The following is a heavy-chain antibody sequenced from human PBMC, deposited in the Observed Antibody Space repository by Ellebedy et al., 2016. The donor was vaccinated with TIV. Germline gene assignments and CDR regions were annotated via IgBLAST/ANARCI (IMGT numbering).Heavy chain of an antibody. Sequence: GGSLRLXCAASGFTFSGYGISWVRQAPGKGLEWVSGFSGSGGSTYYADSVKGRFTISRDNSKNTLYLQMNSLRAEDTAVYYCAKDGAVRGVHDAFDIWGQGTMVTVSS. CDR1: GFTFSGYG. J-gene: IGHJ3*02. CDR3: AKDGAVRGVHDAFDI. V-gene: IGHV3-23*01. D-gene: IGHD3-10*01. CDR2: FSGSGGST.